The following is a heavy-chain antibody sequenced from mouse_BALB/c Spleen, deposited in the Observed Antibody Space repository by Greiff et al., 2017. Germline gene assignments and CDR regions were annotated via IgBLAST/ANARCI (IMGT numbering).Heavy chain of an antibody. CDR3: ARHTYYGKDMDY. CDR1: GFTFSSYG. Sequence: DVQLVESGGDLVKPGGSLKLSCAASGFTFSSYGMSWVRQTPDKRLEWVATISSGGSYTYYPDSVKGRFTISRDNAKNTLYLQMSSLKSEDTAMYYCARHTYYGKDMDYWGQGTSVTVSS. J-gene: IGHJ4*01. V-gene: IGHV5-6*01. CDR2: ISSGGSYT. D-gene: IGHD2-10*01.